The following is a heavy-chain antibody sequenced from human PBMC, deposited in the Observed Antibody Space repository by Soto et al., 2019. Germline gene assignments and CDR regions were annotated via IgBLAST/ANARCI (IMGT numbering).Heavy chain of an antibody. V-gene: IGHV4-39*01. D-gene: IGHD3-22*01. Sequence: SETLSLTCTVSGGSISSSSYYWGWIRQPPGKGLEWIGSIYYSGSTYYNPSLKSRVTISVDTSKNQFSLKLSSVTAADTAVYYCARLSRDDSSGYTYYYYGMDVWGQGTTVTVSS. CDR2: IYYSGST. J-gene: IGHJ6*02. CDR3: ARLSRDDSSGYTYYYYGMDV. CDR1: GGSISSSSYY.